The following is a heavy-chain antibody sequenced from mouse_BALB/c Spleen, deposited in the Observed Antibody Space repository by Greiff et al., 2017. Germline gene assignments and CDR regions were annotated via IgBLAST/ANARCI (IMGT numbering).Heavy chain of an antibody. Sequence: VQLQQSGAELVKPGASVKLSCKASGYTFTSYYMYWVKQRPGQGLEWIGEINPSNGGTNFNEKFKSKATLTVDNSSSTAYMQLCSLTSEDSAVYYCTRLDYYGSTYYAMDYWGQGTSVTVSS. CDR2: INPSNGGT. J-gene: IGHJ4*01. CDR1: GYTFTSYY. D-gene: IGHD1-1*01. V-gene: IGHV1S81*02. CDR3: TRLDYYGSTYYAMDY.